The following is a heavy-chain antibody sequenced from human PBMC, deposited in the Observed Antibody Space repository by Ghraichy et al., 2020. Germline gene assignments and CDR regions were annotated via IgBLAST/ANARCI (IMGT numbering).Heavy chain of an antibody. CDR2: INHSGST. CDR1: GGSFSGYY. D-gene: IGHD1/OR15-1a*01. V-gene: IGHV4-34*01. Sequence: SETLSLTCAVYGGSFSGYYWSWIRQPPGKGLEWIGEINHSGSTNYNPSLKSRVTISVDTSKNQFSLKLSSVTAADTAVYYCARGSTRSPKYYYYYYGMDVWAKGPRSPSP. CDR3: ARGSTRSPKYYYYYYGMDV. J-gene: IGHJ6*02.